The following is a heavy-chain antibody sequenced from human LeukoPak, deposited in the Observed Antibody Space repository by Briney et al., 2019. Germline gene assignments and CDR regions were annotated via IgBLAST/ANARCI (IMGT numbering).Heavy chain of an antibody. Sequence: SETLSLTCTVSGGSISSSSYYWGWIRQPPGKGLEWIGRIYTSGSTNYNPSLKSRVTISVDTSKNQFSLKLSSVTAADTAVYYCASEKWGIVGAGHAFDIWGQGTMVTVSS. D-gene: IGHD1-26*01. CDR3: ASEKWGIVGAGHAFDI. CDR2: IYTSGST. CDR1: GGSISSSSYY. J-gene: IGHJ3*02. V-gene: IGHV4-61*02.